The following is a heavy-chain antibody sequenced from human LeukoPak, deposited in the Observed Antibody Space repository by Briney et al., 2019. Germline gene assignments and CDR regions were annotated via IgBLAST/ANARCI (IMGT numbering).Heavy chain of an antibody. CDR3: AIPGDHDSGSYIPFDY. CDR2: ISESGGRT. D-gene: IGHD3-10*01. V-gene: IGHV3-23*01. CDR1: GFIFNNYA. J-gene: IGHJ4*02. Sequence: GGSLRLSCAAAGFIFNNYAMNWVRQAPGKGLEWVSGISESGGRTFYADSVRGRFTIARDNSKNTLYLQMSSLRAEDTAVYYCAIPGDHDSGSYIPFDYWGQGTLVTVSS.